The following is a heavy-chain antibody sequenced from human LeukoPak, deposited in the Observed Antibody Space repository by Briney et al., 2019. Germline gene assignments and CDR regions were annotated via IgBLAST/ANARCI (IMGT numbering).Heavy chain of an antibody. CDR3: ARDGNAGYSSSSIDY. CDR1: GFTFSSYS. D-gene: IGHD6-6*01. J-gene: IGHJ4*02. Sequence: GGSLRLSCAASGFTFSSYSMNWVRQAPGKGLEWVSSISSSSSYIYYADSVKGRFTISRDNAKNSLYLQMNSLRAEDTAVYYCARDGNAGYSSSSIDYWGQGTLVTVSS. V-gene: IGHV3-21*01. CDR2: ISSSSSYI.